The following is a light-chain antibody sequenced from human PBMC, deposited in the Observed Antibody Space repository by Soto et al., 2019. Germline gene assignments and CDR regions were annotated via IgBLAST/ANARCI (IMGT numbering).Light chain of an antibody. J-gene: IGKJ3*01. CDR3: QQYGSSPLVT. CDR2: GAS. V-gene: IGKV3-20*01. Sequence: ESVLTQSPGTLSLSPGEKATLSCRASQIVSSNYLAWYQQRPGQAPRLLISGASSRAAGIPDRFSGSGSGTDFTLTINRLEPEDFAVYYCQQYGSSPLVTFGPGTKVDFK. CDR1: QIVSSNY.